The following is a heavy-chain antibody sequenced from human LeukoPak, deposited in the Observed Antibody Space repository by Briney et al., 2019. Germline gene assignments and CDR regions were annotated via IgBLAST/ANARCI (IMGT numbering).Heavy chain of an antibody. D-gene: IGHD3-22*01. CDR1: GFTFSSYG. V-gene: IGHV3-23*01. CDR3: AKGIGYYDSSGYPHYYYYMDV. J-gene: IGHJ6*03. Sequence: GGTLRLSCAASGFTFSSYGMSWVRQAPGKGLEWASAISGSGGSTYYADSVKGRFTISRDNSKNTLYLQMNSLRAEDTAVYYCAKGIGYYDSSGYPHYYYYMDVWGKGTTVTVSS. CDR2: ISGSGGST.